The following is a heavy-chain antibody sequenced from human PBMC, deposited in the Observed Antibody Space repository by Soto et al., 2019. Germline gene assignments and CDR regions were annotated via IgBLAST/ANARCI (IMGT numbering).Heavy chain of an antibody. CDR1: GGSVSSGSYY. J-gene: IGHJ5*01. D-gene: IGHD7-27*01. V-gene: IGHV4-61*01. CDR3: ARGRYCLTGRCFPNWFDS. CDR2: IYKSATT. Sequence: SETLSLTCTVSGGSVSSGSYYWSWIRQPPGKGLEWIGYIYKSATTYYNPSFESRVAISVDTSKSQFSLNVTSVTAADTAVYFCARGRYCLTGRCFPNWFDSWGQGALVTVSS.